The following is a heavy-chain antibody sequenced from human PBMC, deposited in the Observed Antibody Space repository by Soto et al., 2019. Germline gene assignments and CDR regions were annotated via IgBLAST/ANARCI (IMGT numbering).Heavy chain of an antibody. D-gene: IGHD3-3*01. CDR3: AKDLYYDFWSGYPDY. CDR1: GFTFSSYG. Sequence: QVQLVESGGGVVQPGRSLRLSCAASGFTFSSYGMHWVRQAPGKGLEWVAVISYDGSNKYYADSVKGRFTFSRDNSKNTLYLQMNSLRAEDTAVYYCAKDLYYDFWSGYPDYWGQGTLVTVSS. V-gene: IGHV3-30*18. J-gene: IGHJ4*02. CDR2: ISYDGSNK.